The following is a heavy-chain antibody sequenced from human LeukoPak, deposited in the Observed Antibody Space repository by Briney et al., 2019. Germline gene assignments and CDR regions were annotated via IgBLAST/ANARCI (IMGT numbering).Heavy chain of an antibody. Sequence: GGSLRLSCAASGFTVSTSYMTWVRQAPGKGLDWVSVIYSGGSTYYADSVKGRFTFSRDKSKNTLYLQMNSLRAEDTAVFYCAKGNFRAGSDYWGQGTLVTVSS. CDR3: AKGNFRAGSDY. V-gene: IGHV3-66*01. J-gene: IGHJ4*02. D-gene: IGHD2/OR15-2a*01. CDR1: GFTVSTSY. CDR2: IYSGGST.